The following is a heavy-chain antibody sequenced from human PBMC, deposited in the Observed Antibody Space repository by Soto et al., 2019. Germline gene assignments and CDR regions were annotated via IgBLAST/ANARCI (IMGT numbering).Heavy chain of an antibody. Sequence: ASVKVSYKASGYTFTSYGISWVRQAPGQGLEWMGWISAYNGNTNYAQKLQGRVTMTTDTSTSTAYMELRSLRSADTAVYYCARVVSRLTGYYSRVEMNWFDPWGQGTLVTVSS. J-gene: IGHJ5*02. V-gene: IGHV1-18*04. CDR3: ARVVSRLTGYYSRVEMNWFDP. CDR1: GYTFTSYG. D-gene: IGHD3-9*01. CDR2: ISAYNGNT.